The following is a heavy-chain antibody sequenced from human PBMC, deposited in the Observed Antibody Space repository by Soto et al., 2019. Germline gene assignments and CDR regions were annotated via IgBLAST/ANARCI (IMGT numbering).Heavy chain of an antibody. V-gene: IGHV3-74*01. J-gene: IGHJ4*02. D-gene: IGHD2-15*01. CDR2: INSDGSST. Sequence: EVQLVESGGGLVQPGGSLRLSCAASGFTFSSYWMHWVRQAPGKGLVWVSRINSDGSSTGYADSVMGRFTISRDNAKNXPYLQMNSLRAEDTAVYYCARDQGYCSGGSCYVAGYWGQGTLVTVSS. CDR3: ARDQGYCSGGSCYVAGY. CDR1: GFTFSSYW.